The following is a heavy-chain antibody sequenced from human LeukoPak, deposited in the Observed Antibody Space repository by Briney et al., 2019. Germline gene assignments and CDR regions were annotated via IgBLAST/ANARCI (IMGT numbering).Heavy chain of an antibody. Sequence: PGGSLRLSWAASGFSFSSYRMNWVRQAPGKGLEWVSSISSNNGYIYYADSVKGRFTISRDNGENPLHLQMNSLRAEDAAVYYCARDLGTRKSIAFADWGQGTLVTVSS. D-gene: IGHD6-6*01. V-gene: IGHV3-21*01. CDR1: GFSFSSYR. J-gene: IGHJ4*02. CDR3: ARDLGTRKSIAFAD. CDR2: ISSNNGYI.